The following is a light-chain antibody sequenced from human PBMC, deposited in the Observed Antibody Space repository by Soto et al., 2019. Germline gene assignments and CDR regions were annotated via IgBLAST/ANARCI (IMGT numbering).Light chain of an antibody. Sequence: VGLTQSPGTLSFSPGERATVSCRASQSVSNNYLAWYQQKPGQAPRLLIYGASNRATGIPDRFSGSGSGTDFTLTISRLEPEDFAVYYCQPYGSSGTFGQGTKLDIK. CDR1: QSVSNNY. J-gene: IGKJ1*01. V-gene: IGKV3-20*01. CDR3: QPYGSSGT. CDR2: GAS.